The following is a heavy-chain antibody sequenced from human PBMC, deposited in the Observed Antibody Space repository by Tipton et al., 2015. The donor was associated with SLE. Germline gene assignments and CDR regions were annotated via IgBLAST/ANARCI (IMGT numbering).Heavy chain of an antibody. CDR3: ARGGAVAATDY. J-gene: IGHJ4*02. D-gene: IGHD6-19*01. CDR2: IYYSGST. Sequence: LRLSCTVSGGSISSSSYYWGWIRQPPGKGLEWIGSIYYSGSTYYNPSLKSRVTISVDTSKNQFSLKLSSVTAADTAVYYCARGGAVAATDYWGQGTLVTVSS. CDR1: GGSISSSSYY. V-gene: IGHV4-39*07.